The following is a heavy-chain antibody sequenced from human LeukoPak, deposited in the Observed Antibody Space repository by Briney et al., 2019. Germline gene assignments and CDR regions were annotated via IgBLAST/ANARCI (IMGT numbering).Heavy chain of an antibody. CDR3: AKGAGGFSYYNWFDP. Sequence: SSETLSLTCTVSGGSISSSPYYWGWIRQPPGKGLEWIGSIYYSGTTHYNPPLESRVTISVDTSKNQFSLKLASVTAADTAIYYCAKGAGGFSYYNWFDPWGQGTLVTVSS. D-gene: IGHD5-18*01. CDR2: IYYSGTT. J-gene: IGHJ5*02. CDR1: GGSISSSPYY. V-gene: IGHV4-39*07.